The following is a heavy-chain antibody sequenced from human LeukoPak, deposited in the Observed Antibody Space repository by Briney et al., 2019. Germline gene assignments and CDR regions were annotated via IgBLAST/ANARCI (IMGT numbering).Heavy chain of an antibody. CDR1: GFTFSTYA. CDR3: ARVWLRDYMDV. V-gene: IGHV3-23*01. J-gene: IGHJ6*03. D-gene: IGHD5-12*01. CDR2: ITADGGST. Sequence: GGSLRLSCAASGFTFSTYAMNWVRQAPGKGLEWVAAITADGGSTHYTTSVKGRFIISRDTPKNTLSLQMNNLRAEDTTVYFCARVWLRDYMDVWGEGTTVSVSS.